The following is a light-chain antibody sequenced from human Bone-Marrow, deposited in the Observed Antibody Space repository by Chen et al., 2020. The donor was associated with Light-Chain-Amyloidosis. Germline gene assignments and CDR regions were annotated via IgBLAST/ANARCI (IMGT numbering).Light chain of an antibody. CDR2: RDN. CDR1: DLPTKY. V-gene: IGLV3-25*03. J-gene: IGLJ2*01. Sequence: SYELTQPPSVSVSPGQTARITCSGDDLPTKYAYWYQQKPGQAPVLVIHRDNERPSGISERFSGASSWTTAALTSRGVQAEDEADYHCQSADSSGTYEVIFGGGTKLTVL. CDR3: QSADSSGTYEVI.